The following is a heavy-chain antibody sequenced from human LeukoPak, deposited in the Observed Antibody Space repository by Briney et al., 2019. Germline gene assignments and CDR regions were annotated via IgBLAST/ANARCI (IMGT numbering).Heavy chain of an antibody. CDR2: ISWNSGSI. D-gene: IGHD3-3*01. V-gene: IGHV3-9*01. CDR1: GFTFDDYA. Sequence: GGSLRLSCAASGFTFDDYAMHWVRQAPGKGLEWVSGISWNSGSIGYADSVKGRFTISRDNAKNSLYLQMNSLRAEDTALYYCARDAPGNDFWSLWGQGTLVTVSS. CDR3: ARDAPGNDFWSL. J-gene: IGHJ4*02.